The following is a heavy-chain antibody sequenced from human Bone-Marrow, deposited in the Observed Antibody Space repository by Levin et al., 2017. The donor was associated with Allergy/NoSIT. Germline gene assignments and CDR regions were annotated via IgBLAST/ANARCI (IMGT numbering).Heavy chain of an antibody. V-gene: IGHV3-15*01. CDR1: GFTFSNAW. CDR3: TTVSRVGVPAAIVFDP. D-gene: IGHD2-2*01. CDR2: IKSKTDGGTT. Sequence: GGSLRLSCAASGFTFSNAWMSWVRQAPGKGLEWVGRIKSKTDGGTTDYAAPVKGRFTISRDDSINTLHLQMNSLKTEDTAVYYCTTVSRVGVPAAIVFDPWGQGTLVTVSS. J-gene: IGHJ5*02.